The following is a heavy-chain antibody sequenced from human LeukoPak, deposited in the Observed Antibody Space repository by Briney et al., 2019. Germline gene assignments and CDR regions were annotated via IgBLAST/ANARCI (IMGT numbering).Heavy chain of an antibody. CDR3: AREDGYCSDGKCYSHFDS. CDR2: IKKTGSET. Sequence: GGSLRLSCAASGFTFSHFWMSWVRQAPGKGLEWVAYIKKTGSETYYVDSVKGRFTITRDNTRNSLFLQMYSLRAEDTAMYFCAREDGYCSDGKCYSHFDSWGQGTLVTVSS. J-gene: IGHJ4*02. CDR1: GFTFSHFW. D-gene: IGHD2-15*01. V-gene: IGHV3-7*01.